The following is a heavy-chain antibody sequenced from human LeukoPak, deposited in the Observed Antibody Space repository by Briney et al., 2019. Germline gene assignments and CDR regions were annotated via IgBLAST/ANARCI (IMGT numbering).Heavy chain of an antibody. Sequence: GASVKVSCKVSGYTLTESSMHWVRQAPGKGLEWMGGFDPEDGETIYAQKFQGRVTMTEDTSTDTAYMELSSLRSEDTAVYYCATEHIAAAAPTIDGDYQRRYFDYWGQGTLVTVSS. V-gene: IGHV1-24*01. CDR2: FDPEDGET. CDR3: ATEHIAAAAPTIDGDYQRRYFDY. D-gene: IGHD6-13*01. CDR1: GYTLTESS. J-gene: IGHJ4*02.